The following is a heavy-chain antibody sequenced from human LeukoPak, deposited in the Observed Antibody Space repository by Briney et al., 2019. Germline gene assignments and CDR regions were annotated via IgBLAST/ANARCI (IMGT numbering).Heavy chain of an antibody. CDR3: ARSAVTSGGYFDF. CDR1: GFMFSSSG. CDR2: ISFDGTTK. D-gene: IGHD3-16*01. Sequence: PGGSLRLSCAASGFMFSSSGMHWVRQAPGKGLEWVAVISFDGTTKYYGDSVKGRFTISRDNSKNTQYLQMNSLRPEDTAVYYCARSAVTSGGYFDFWGQGILVTVSS. V-gene: IGHV3-30*03. J-gene: IGHJ4*02.